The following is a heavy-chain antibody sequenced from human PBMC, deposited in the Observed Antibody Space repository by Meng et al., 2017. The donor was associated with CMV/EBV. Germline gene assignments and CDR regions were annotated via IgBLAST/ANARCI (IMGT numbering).Heavy chain of an antibody. D-gene: IGHD3-16*01. J-gene: IGHJ4*01. CDR3: ARGLEEGLGWEMGY. CDR1: GLSMRFFW. V-gene: IGHV3-74*01. CDR2: IDENGSSV. Sequence: VESWGWLVLSGGSLRLSCGLSGLSMRFFWMHWVRQVPGKGLEWLSRIDENGSSVSYADSVRGRFTISRDDAKNTLFLQMNSLRVEDTAVYYCARGLEEGLGWEMGYWGHGTLVTVSS.